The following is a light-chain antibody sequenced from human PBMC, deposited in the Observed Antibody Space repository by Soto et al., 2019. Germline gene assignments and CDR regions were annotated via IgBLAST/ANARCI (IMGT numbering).Light chain of an antibody. CDR3: QRYNNWPLT. J-gene: IGKJ4*01. V-gene: IGKV1-39*01. CDR2: AAS. Sequence: DIQMTQSPSSLSASVEDRVIITCRASQSISNHLNWYQQKPGKAPKLLIFAASSLQSGVPSRFSGSRSGPDFTLTINSLQSEDFAVYYCQRYNNWPLTFGGGTKVDIK. CDR1: QSISNH.